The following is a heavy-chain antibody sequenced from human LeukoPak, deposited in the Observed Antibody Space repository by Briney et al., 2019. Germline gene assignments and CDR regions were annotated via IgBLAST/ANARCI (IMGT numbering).Heavy chain of an antibody. CDR3: ARGPYGAVAGTFGDLDY. D-gene: IGHD6-19*01. J-gene: IGHJ4*02. Sequence: ASVKVSCKASGYTFTSYDINWVRQATGQGREWMGWMNPNSGNTGYAQKFQGRVTMTRNTSISTAYMELSSLRSEDTAVYYCARGPYGAVAGTFGDLDYWGQGTLVTVSS. V-gene: IGHV1-8*01. CDR2: MNPNSGNT. CDR1: GYTFTSYD.